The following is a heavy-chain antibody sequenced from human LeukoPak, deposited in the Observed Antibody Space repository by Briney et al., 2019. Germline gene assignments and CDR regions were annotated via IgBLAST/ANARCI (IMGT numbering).Heavy chain of an antibody. CDR2: FDPEDGET. CDR3: ARYNWNYGSRLFDY. CDR1: GYTLTELS. J-gene: IGHJ4*02. V-gene: IGHV1-24*01. D-gene: IGHD1-7*01. Sequence: GASVKVSCKVSGYTLTELSMHWVRQAPGKGLEWMGGFDPEDGETIYAQKFQGRVTMTEDTSTDTAYMELSSLRSEDTAVYYCARYNWNYGSRLFDYWGQGTLVTVSS.